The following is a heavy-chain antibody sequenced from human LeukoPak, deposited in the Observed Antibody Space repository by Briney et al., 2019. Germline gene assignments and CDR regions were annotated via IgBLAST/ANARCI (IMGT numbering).Heavy chain of an antibody. CDR3: ATTNYYESSGYPGH. D-gene: IGHD3-22*01. CDR1: GYTFTGYY. V-gene: IGHV1-2*02. J-gene: IGHJ4*02. Sequence: ASVNVSCKASGYTFTGYYMHWARHAPGQALEWMGWINPNSGGTNYTQKFQGRVTMTRDTSISTAYMELSSLRSEDTAVYYCATTNYYESSGYPGHWGQGTLVTVSS. CDR2: INPNSGGT.